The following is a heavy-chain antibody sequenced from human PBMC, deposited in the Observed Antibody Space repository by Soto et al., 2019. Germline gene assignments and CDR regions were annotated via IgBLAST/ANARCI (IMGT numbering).Heavy chain of an antibody. V-gene: IGHV6-1*01. D-gene: IGHD3-9*01. Sequence: HSQTLSLTCAISGDSVSSNSAAWNWIRQSPSRGLEWLGRTYYRSKWYNDYAVSVKSRITINPDTSKNQFSLQLNSVAPEDTAVYYCARSGGVYYDILTGYYTRGLGMDVWGQGTTVTVSS. CDR2: TYYRSKWYN. CDR3: ARSGGVYYDILTGYYTRGLGMDV. CDR1: GDSVSSNSAA. J-gene: IGHJ6*02.